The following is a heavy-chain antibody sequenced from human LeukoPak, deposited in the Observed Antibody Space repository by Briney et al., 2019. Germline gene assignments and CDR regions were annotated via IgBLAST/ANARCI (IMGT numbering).Heavy chain of an antibody. J-gene: IGHJ4*02. Sequence: ASVKVSCKASGYTFTSYGISWVRQAPGQGLEWMGWISAYNGNANYAQKLQGRVTTTTDTSTSTAYMELRSLRSDDTAVYYCARDFREGPVDYWGQGTLVTVSS. CDR3: ARDFREGPVDY. V-gene: IGHV1-18*01. CDR1: GYTFTSYG. CDR2: ISAYNGNA.